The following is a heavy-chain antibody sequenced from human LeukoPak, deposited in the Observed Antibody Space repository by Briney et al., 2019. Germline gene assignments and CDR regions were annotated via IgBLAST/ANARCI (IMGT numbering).Heavy chain of an antibody. CDR3: ARGGGRMAITFGGVIAPGAFDI. J-gene: IGHJ3*02. D-gene: IGHD3-16*02. Sequence: GGSLRLSCAASGFTFRSYWMTWVRQAPGKELEWVANIKQDGSEKYYVDSVKGRFTISRDNAKNSLYLQMNSLRAEDTAVYYCARGGGRMAITFGGVIAPGAFDIWGQGTMVTVSS. CDR1: GFTFRSYW. V-gene: IGHV3-7*01. CDR2: IKQDGSEK.